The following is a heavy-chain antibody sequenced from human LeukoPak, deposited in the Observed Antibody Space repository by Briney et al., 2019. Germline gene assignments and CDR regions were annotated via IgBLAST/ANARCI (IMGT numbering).Heavy chain of an antibody. CDR1: GGSISSYY. Sequence: PSETLSLTCTVSGGSISSYYWSWIRQPPGKGLEWIGYIYYSGSTNYNPSLKSRVTISVDTSKNQFSLKLSSVTAADTAVYYCARGFTRIFDCGGQGTLVTVSS. V-gene: IGHV4-59*01. D-gene: IGHD2-15*01. CDR3: ARGFTRIFDC. CDR2: IYYSGST. J-gene: IGHJ4*02.